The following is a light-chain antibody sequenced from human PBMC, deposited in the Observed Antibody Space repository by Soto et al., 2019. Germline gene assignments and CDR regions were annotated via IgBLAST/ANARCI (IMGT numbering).Light chain of an antibody. CDR1: SSDVGSYNR. CDR3: SLYTSSSTLV. CDR2: EVS. J-gene: IGLJ2*01. Sequence: HSALTQPPSVSGSPGQSVTISCTGTSSDVGSYNRVSWYQQPPGTAPKLMIYEVSNRPSGVPDRFSGSKSGNTASLTISGLQAEDEADYYCSLYTSSSTLVFGGGTKVTVL. V-gene: IGLV2-18*01.